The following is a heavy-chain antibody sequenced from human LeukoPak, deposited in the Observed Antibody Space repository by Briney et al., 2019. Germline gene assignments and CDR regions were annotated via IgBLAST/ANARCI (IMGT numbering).Heavy chain of an antibody. CDR2: INNSGST. Sequence: PSETLSLTCAVSGGSFSGYYWSWIRQPPGKGLEWIGEINNSGSTNYNPSLKSRVTISVDTSKNQFSLKLSSVTAADTAVYYCARGARVVTAAIGFYAHRLETPYYYYMDVWGKGTTVTVSS. J-gene: IGHJ6*03. CDR1: GGSFSGYY. V-gene: IGHV4-34*01. D-gene: IGHD2-2*02. CDR3: ARGARVVTAAIGFYAHRLETPYYYYMDV.